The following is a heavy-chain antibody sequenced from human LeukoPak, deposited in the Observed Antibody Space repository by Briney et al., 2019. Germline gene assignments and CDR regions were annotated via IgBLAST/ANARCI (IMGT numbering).Heavy chain of an antibody. D-gene: IGHD3-22*01. CDR2: IYHSGST. CDR1: GYSISSGYY. J-gene: IGHJ4*02. CDR3: ARAGYSSGYYEFDY. V-gene: IGHV4-38-2*02. Sequence: KPSETLSLTCTVSGYSISSGYYWGWIRQPPGKGLEWIGSIYHSGSTYYNPSLKSRVTISVDTSKNQFSLKLSSVTAADTAAYYCARAGYSSGYYEFDYWGQGTLVTVSS.